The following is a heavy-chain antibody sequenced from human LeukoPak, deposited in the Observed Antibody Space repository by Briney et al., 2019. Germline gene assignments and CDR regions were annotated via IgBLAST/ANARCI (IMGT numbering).Heavy chain of an antibody. CDR2: IRHSGST. J-gene: IGHJ4*02. D-gene: IGHD2-15*01. Sequence: KPSETLSLTCTVSGYFIGSGYYWGWIRQPPGKGLEWIGTIRHSGSTYYNPSLKSRVTISVDTSKNQFSLKLSSVTAADTAVYYCAREDCSGGSCYIPFDSYYFDYWGQGTLVTVSS. CDR3: AREDCSGGSCYIPFDSYYFDY. CDR1: GYFIGSGYY. V-gene: IGHV4-38-2*02.